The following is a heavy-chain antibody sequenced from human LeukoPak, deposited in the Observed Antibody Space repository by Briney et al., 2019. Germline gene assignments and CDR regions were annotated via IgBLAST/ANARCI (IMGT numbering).Heavy chain of an antibody. CDR1: GFTFSSYS. CDR3: AKDSVDVWSGYYNSAFDI. V-gene: IGHV3-48*01. D-gene: IGHD3-3*01. CDR2: ISSSRSTI. Sequence: GSLGLSCAASGFTFSSYSMNGVRQAPGKGGEWVSYISSSRSTIYYADSVKGRFTISRDNSKNTLYLQMNRLRAEDTAVYYCAKDSVDVWSGYYNSAFDIWGQGTMVTVSS. J-gene: IGHJ3*02.